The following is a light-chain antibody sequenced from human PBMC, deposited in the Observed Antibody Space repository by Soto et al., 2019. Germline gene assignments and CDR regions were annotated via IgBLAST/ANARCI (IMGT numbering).Light chain of an antibody. CDR3: QQRSNWPPWT. CDR1: QSVSSY. Sequence: ESVLTQLAAIPSLSKREKETQSCRASQSVSSYLAWYQQKPGQAPRLLIYDASNRATGIPARFSGSGSGTDFTLTISSLEPEDFAVYYCQQRSNWPPWTLGQGTKVDIK. V-gene: IGKV3-11*01. J-gene: IGKJ1*01. CDR2: DAS.